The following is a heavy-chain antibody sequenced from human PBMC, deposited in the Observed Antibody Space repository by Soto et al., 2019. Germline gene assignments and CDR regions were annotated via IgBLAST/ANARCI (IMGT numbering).Heavy chain of an antibody. D-gene: IGHD2-2*01. CDR3: ARLALYCSSTSCYSYYYYYGMDV. CDR2: IYYSGST. CDR1: GGSISSGDYY. Sequence: PSETLSLTCTVSGGSISSGDYYWSWIRQPPGKGLEWIGYIYYSGSTYYNPSLKSRVTISVDTSKNQFSLQLSSVTAADTAVYYCARLALYCSSTSCYSYYYYYGMDVWGQGTTVTVSS. J-gene: IGHJ6*02. V-gene: IGHV4-30-4*01.